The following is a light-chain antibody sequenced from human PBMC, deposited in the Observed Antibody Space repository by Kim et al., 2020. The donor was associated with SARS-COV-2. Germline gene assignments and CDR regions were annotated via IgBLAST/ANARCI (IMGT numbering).Light chain of an antibody. CDR2: EAA. J-gene: IGKJ2*01. V-gene: IGKV1-33*01. CDR3: QHYDDSPSNT. CDR1: QDIGNK. Sequence: ASQDIGNKLNWYQQRPGKAPKRLIYEAATPLRFTRSGSGTHFTLSINSLQPDDVAIYYCQHYDDSPSNTFGPGTKLEI.